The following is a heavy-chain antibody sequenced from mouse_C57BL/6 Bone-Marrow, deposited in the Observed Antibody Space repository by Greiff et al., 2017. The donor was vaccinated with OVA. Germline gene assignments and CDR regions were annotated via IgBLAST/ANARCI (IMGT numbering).Heavy chain of an antibody. CDR2: IDPSDSYT. CDR1: GYTFTSYW. V-gene: IGHV1-59*01. J-gene: IGHJ3*01. CDR3: ARGIICYDYGRFAY. Sequence: QVQLKQPGAELVRPGTSVKLSCKASGYTFTSYWMHWVKQRPGQGLEWIGVIDPSDSYTNYNQKFKGKATLTVDTSSSTAYMQLSSLTSEDSAVYYCARGIICYDYGRFAYWGQGTLVTVSA. D-gene: IGHD2-4*01.